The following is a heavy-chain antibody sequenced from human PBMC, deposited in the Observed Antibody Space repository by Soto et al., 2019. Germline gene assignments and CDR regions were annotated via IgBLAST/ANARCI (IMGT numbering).Heavy chain of an antibody. CDR1: GGTFSSYA. Sequence: SVKVSSKASGGTFSSYAISWVRQAPGQGLECMGGIIPIFGTANYAQKFQGRVTITADESTSTAYMELSSLRSEDTAVYYCARRPRYGDYLYYFGYWGQGTLVTVSS. V-gene: IGHV1-69*13. J-gene: IGHJ4*02. CDR2: IIPIFGTA. D-gene: IGHD4-17*01. CDR3: ARRPRYGDYLYYFGY.